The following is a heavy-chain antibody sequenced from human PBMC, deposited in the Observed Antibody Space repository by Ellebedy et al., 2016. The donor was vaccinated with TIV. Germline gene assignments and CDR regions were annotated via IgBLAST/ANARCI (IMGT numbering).Heavy chain of an antibody. D-gene: IGHD3-10*01. V-gene: IGHV3-30*18. CDR2: ISYDGSYK. CDR3: ANEGAYGSGSAYFDY. Sequence: GEPLKISXAASGFTFRSYGMHWVRQAPGKGLEWVAVISYDGSYKFYAGSVKGRFTISRDNSKSTLVLQMNSLTAEDTAVYFCANEGAYGSGSAYFDYWGQGTLVTVSS. CDR1: GFTFRSYG. J-gene: IGHJ4*02.